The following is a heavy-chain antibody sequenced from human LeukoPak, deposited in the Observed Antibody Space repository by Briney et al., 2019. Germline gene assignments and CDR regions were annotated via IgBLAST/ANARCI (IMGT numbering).Heavy chain of an antibody. V-gene: IGHV1-2*02. Sequence: ASVKVSCKTSGYTFTDYYIHWVRQAPGQGLEWMGWINPNSGGTNYAQKFQGRVTMTRDTSISTAYMELSRLRSDDTAVYYCARGPLKAAAGTNWFDPWGQGTLVTVSS. D-gene: IGHD6-13*01. CDR1: GYTFTDYY. J-gene: IGHJ5*02. CDR2: INPNSGGT. CDR3: ARGPLKAAAGTNWFDP.